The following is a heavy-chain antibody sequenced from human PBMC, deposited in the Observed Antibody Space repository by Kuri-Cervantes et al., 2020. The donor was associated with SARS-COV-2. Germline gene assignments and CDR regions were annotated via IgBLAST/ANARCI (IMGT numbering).Heavy chain of an antibody. D-gene: IGHD1-26*01. CDR2: ISGSGGST. CDR1: GFTFSSYA. Sequence: GESLKISCAASGFTFSSYAMSWDRQAPGKGLEWVSAISGSGGSTYYADSVKGRFTISRDNSKNTLYLQMNSLRAEDTAVYYCAKDDYSGSYNFDYWGQGTLVTVSS. CDR3: AKDDYSGSYNFDY. J-gene: IGHJ4*02. V-gene: IGHV3-23*01.